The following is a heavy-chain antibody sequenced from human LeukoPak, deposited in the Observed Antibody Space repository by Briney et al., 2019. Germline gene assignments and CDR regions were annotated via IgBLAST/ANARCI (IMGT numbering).Heavy chain of an antibody. CDR3: ARDSHSSGPNAFDI. J-gene: IGHJ3*02. V-gene: IGHV3-30-3*01. D-gene: IGHD3-22*01. Sequence: GGSLRLSCAASGFAFCSYAMHGVRQAPGKGLEWVAVISYDGSNKYYADTVKGRFTISRDNSKNTLYLQMNSLRAEDTAVYYCARDSHSSGPNAFDIWGQGTMVTVSS. CDR1: GFAFCSYA. CDR2: ISYDGSNK.